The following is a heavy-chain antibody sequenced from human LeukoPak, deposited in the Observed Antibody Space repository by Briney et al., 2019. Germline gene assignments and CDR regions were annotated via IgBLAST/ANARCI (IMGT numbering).Heavy chain of an antibody. V-gene: IGHV3-9*03. Sequence: PGRSLRLSCAASGFTFDDYAMHWVRQAPGKGLEWVAGISWDSGSIGYADSVKGRFTISRDNAKNSLYLQMNSLRAEDMALYYCASQKLEYCSGGSCYGDAFDIWGQGTMVTVSS. CDR1: GFTFDDYA. CDR3: ASQKLEYCSGGSCYGDAFDI. CDR2: ISWDSGSI. D-gene: IGHD2-15*01. J-gene: IGHJ3*02.